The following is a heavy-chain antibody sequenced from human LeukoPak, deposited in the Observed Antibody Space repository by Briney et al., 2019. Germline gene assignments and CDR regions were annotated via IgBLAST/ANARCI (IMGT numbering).Heavy chain of an antibody. J-gene: IGHJ4*02. CDR3: ARDPRGDFVWGHSFDY. Sequence: PGGSLRLSCAASGFIFNQYCMGWVRQAPGMGPEWISYISTSGGSTYYSYSVKGRFTISRDTAKNSLFLQLNRLKAEDTAVYYCARDPRGDFVWGHSFDYWGQGILVTVSS. D-gene: IGHD3-16*01. CDR1: GFIFNQYC. V-gene: IGHV3-11*01. CDR2: ISTSGGST.